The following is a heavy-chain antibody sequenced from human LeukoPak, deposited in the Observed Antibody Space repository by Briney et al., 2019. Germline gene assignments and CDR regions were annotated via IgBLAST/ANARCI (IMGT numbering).Heavy chain of an antibody. CDR2: IYPGDSNT. D-gene: IGHD2-21*02. CDR1: GYSFTSYW. CDR3: ASRVGVAGTFDAFDL. Sequence: GESPKISCKGSGYSFTSYWIGWVRQMPGKGLEWMGIIYPGDSNTEYNPSFQGQVTISADKSITTAYLQWSSLKASDTAMYFCASRVGVAGTFDAFDLWGQGTMVTVSS. V-gene: IGHV5-51*01. J-gene: IGHJ3*01.